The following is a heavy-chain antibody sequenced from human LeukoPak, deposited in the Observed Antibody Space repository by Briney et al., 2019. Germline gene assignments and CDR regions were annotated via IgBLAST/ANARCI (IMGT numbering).Heavy chain of an antibody. CDR2: ISASGGST. J-gene: IGHJ4*02. V-gene: IGHV3-23*01. CDR1: RFTFSSYA. CDR3: AKEVGRWLQPITAYFDY. D-gene: IGHD5-24*01. Sequence: GGSLRLSCAASRFTFSSYAMSWVRQAPGKGLEWVSCISASGGSTNYADSVKGRFTISRDNSKNTLYLQMNSLRADDTAVYYCAKEVGRWLQPITAYFDYWGQGTLVTVSS.